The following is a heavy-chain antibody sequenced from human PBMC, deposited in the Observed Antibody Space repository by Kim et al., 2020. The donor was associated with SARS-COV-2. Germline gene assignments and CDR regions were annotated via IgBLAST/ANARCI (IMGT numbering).Heavy chain of an antibody. V-gene: IGHV3-23*01. CDR3: AKQGGSGSYWDHWFDP. D-gene: IGHD3-10*01. J-gene: IGHJ5*02. CDR1: GFTFSSYA. Sequence: GGSLRLSCAASGFTFSSYAMSWVRQAPGKGLEWVSAISGSGGSTYYADSVKGRFTISRDNSKNTLYLQMNSLRAEDTAVYYCAKQGGSGSYWDHWFDPWGQGTLVTVSS. CDR2: ISGSGGST.